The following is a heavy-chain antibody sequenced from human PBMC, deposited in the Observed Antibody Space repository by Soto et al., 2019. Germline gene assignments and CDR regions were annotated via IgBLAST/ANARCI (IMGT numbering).Heavy chain of an antibody. CDR2: IDPSDSYT. D-gene: IGHD6-19*01. J-gene: IGHJ4*01. Sequence: GESRKISCKGSGYSFTSYWISWVRQIPWKGLEWMGRIDPSDSYTNYSPSFQGHVTISADKSISTAYLQWSSLKASDTAMYYCARHDPIAVAGNYCEYWGDGSLVIVSA. CDR3: ARHDPIAVAGNYCEY. CDR1: GYSFTSYW. V-gene: IGHV5-10-1*01.